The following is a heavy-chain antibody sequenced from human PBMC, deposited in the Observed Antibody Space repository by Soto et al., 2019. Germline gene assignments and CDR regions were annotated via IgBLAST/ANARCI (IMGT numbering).Heavy chain of an antibody. Sequence: QLQLQESGSGLVKPSQTLSLTCAVSGGSISSGGYSWSWIRQPPGKGLEWIGYIYHSGSTYYNPSLKTRVTISVDRSKNQFSLKLSSVTAADTAVYYCARGDGRAARRVNYGMDVWGQGTTVTVSS. J-gene: IGHJ6*02. V-gene: IGHV4-30-2*01. CDR2: IYHSGST. CDR1: GGSISSGGYS. CDR3: ARGDGRAARRVNYGMDV. D-gene: IGHD6-6*01.